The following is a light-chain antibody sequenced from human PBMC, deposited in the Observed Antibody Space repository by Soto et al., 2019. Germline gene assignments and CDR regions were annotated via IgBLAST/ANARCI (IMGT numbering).Light chain of an antibody. CDR2: YAS. V-gene: IGKV3-15*01. Sequence: EMVMTQSPATLSVSPGERVTLSCRASESVHRNLAWYQQKPGQGHSLLIYYASTRATGVPDRFTGSGTGTECALTRSSLQSEDFGVYNCQHYSNWPPTFGPGTKVAIK. CDR1: ESVHRN. CDR3: QHYSNWPPT. J-gene: IGKJ3*01.